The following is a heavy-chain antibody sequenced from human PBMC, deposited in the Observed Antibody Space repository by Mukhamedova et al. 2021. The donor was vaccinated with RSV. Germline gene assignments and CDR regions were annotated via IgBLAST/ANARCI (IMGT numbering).Heavy chain of an antibody. Sequence: GKGLEWIGTIYHTGSTNYNTSLQSRITMSVDTSKNQFSLRLSSVTAADTAVHYCGIAWGGYQLLNFDSCGQGTLVTVSS. CDR2: IYHTGST. J-gene: IGHJ4*02. CDR3: GIAWGGYQLLNFDS. V-gene: IGHV4-38-2*02. D-gene: IGHD2-2*01.